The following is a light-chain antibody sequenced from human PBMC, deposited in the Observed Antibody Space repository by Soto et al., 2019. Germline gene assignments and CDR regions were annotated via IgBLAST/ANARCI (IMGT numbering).Light chain of an antibody. CDR3: AAWDYTLNGPV. CDR1: RSNIGKNG. CDR2: FDD. V-gene: IGLV1-36*01. Sequence: QSVLTQPPSVSEASRQRVTISCSGGRSNIGKNGVNWYQHLPGKAPKLIMYFDDLLPSGVSDRFSGSKSGTSASLAISGLQSEVEADYYYAAWDYTLNGPVFGGGTKLTVL. J-gene: IGLJ3*02.